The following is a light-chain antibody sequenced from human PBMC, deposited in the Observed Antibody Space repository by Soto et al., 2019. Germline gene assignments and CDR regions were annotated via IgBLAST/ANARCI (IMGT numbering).Light chain of an antibody. Sequence: DIQMTQSPSTLSASVGDRVTITCRASPSISSWLAWYQQKPGKAPKLLIYKASSLESWVPSRFSGSGSGTEFTLTISSLQPDDFATYYCQQYNSYSQWTFGQGTKVEIK. J-gene: IGKJ1*01. CDR2: KAS. V-gene: IGKV1-5*03. CDR3: QQYNSYSQWT. CDR1: PSISSW.